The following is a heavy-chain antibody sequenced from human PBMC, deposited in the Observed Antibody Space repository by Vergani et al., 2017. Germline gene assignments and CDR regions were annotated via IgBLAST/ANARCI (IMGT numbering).Heavy chain of an antibody. D-gene: IGHD3-16*01. CDR3: ARDRGRGRMSWYFDV. V-gene: IGHV4-59*01. J-gene: IGHJ2*01. CDR1: DGSISDYY. CDR2: IYYVGRT. Sequence: QLQLQDSGPGVVKPSETLSLTCSVSDGSISDYYWSWIRQSPGKGLEWIGYIYYVGRTEYNLSLKSRVSISIDTSKSQVSLRLKSVTAADTPLYYCARDRGRGRMSWYFDVWGRGTLVTVSS.